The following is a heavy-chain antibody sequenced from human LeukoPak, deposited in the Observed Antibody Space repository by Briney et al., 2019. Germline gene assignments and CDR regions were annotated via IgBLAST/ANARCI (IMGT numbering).Heavy chain of an antibody. V-gene: IGHV1-2*02. J-gene: IGHJ3*02. D-gene: IGHD4-17*01. Sequence: ASVKVSCKASGYTFTGYYMHWVRQAPGQGLEWMGWINPNSGGTNYAQKFQGRVTMTRDTSISTAYMELSRLRSDDTAVYYCARVVPPTALGRHDAFDIWGQGTMVTVSS. CDR3: ARVVPPTALGRHDAFDI. CDR1: GYTFTGYY. CDR2: INPNSGGT.